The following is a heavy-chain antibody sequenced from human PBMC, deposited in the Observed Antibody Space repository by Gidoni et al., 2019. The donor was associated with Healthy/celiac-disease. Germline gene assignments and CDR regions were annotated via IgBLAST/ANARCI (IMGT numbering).Heavy chain of an antibody. CDR1: GFTFSIYA. Sequence: EVQLLASGGGLVQPGGSLRLSCAASGFTFSIYAMSWVRQAPGKGLEWVSAISGSGGSTYYADSGKGRFTISRDNTKNTLYLQMNSLRAEDTAVYYCAKGPAVAGNYFDYWGQGTLVTVSS. CDR2: ISGSGGST. V-gene: IGHV3-23*01. D-gene: IGHD6-19*01. CDR3: AKGPAVAGNYFDY. J-gene: IGHJ4*02.